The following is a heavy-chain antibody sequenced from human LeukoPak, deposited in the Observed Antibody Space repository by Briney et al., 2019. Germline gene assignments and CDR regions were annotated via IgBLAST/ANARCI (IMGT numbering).Heavy chain of an antibody. CDR2: INHSGST. V-gene: IGHV4-39*07. D-gene: IGHD2-2*01. CDR3: ARGLVVPAATRFDP. CDR1: GGSISSSSYY. Sequence: SETLSLTCTVSGGSISSSSYYWGWIRQPPEKGLEWIGEINHSGSTNYNPSLKSRVTISVDTSKNQFSLKLSSVTAADTAVYYCARGLVVPAATRFDPWGQGTLVTVSS. J-gene: IGHJ5*02.